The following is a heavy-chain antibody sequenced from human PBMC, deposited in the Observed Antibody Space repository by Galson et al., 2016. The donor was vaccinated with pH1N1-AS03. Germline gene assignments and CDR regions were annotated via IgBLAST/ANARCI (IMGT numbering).Heavy chain of an antibody. J-gene: IGHJ4*01. V-gene: IGHV4-4*02. Sequence: LSLTCTVSGGSIMSTNWWSWVRQPPGKGLEWIGEIYRTGSTNYNPSLKSRVTMSIEKSKNQFSLKLNSVTAADTAMYYCARQANYDPLTGYYKALQFDFWGQGTLVTVSS. CDR3: ARQANYDPLTGYYKALQFDF. CDR1: GGSIMSTNW. D-gene: IGHD3-9*01. CDR2: IYRTGST.